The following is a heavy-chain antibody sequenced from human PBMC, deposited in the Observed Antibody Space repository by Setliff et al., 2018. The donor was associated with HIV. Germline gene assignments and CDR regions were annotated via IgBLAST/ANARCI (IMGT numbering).Heavy chain of an antibody. CDR3: ARQVSIPGVAITPVDY. Sequence: SETLSLTCTVSGDSIRGYYWSWIRQPPGKGLEWMGYVFYTGFAAYNPSLKSRLTISVDTSKSQFSLRLTSVTAADTAIYHCARQVSIPGVAITPVDYWGQGALVTVSS. D-gene: IGHD5-12*01. CDR1: GDSIRGYY. J-gene: IGHJ4*02. CDR2: VFYTGFA. V-gene: IGHV4-59*08.